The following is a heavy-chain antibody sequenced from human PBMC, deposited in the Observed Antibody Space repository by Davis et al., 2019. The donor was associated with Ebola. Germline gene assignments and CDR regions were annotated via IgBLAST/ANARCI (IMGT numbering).Heavy chain of an antibody. CDR2: ISAYNGNT. CDR1: GYTFTSYY. V-gene: IGHV1-18*04. Sequence: ASVKVSCKASGYTFTSYYMHWVRQAPGQGLEWMGWISAYNGNTNYAQKLQGRVTMTTDTSTSTAYMELRSLRSDDTAVYYCARETTVTLIDYWGQGTLVTVSS. CDR3: ARETTVTLIDY. D-gene: IGHD4-17*01. J-gene: IGHJ4*02.